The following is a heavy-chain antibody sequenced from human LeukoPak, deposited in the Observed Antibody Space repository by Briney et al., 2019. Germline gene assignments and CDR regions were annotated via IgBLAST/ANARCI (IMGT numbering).Heavy chain of an antibody. CDR2: IYYSGST. J-gene: IGHJ4*02. D-gene: IGHD3-10*01. Sequence: SETLSLTYSVSGGFMTSYYWSWIRQTPVKGLEWIGYIYYSGSTNYNPSFRSRVTISVDTSKNQFSLKLSSVTAADTAVYYCASGEVYFDYWGQGTLVTVSS. CDR3: ASGEVYFDY. V-gene: IGHV4-59*01. CDR1: GGFMTSYY.